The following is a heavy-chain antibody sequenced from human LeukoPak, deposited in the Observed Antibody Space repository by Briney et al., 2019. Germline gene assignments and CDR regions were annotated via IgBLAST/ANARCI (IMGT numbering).Heavy chain of an antibody. CDR2: IRYDGSNK. Sequence: PGGSLRLSCAASGFTFSSYGMHWVRQAPGKGLEWVAFIRYDGSNKYYADSVKGRFTISRDNSKNTQYLQMNSLRAEDTAIYYCAKDAYYYDSSGNDAFDIWGQGTMVTVSS. D-gene: IGHD3-22*01. J-gene: IGHJ3*02. CDR3: AKDAYYYDSSGNDAFDI. CDR1: GFTFSSYG. V-gene: IGHV3-30*02.